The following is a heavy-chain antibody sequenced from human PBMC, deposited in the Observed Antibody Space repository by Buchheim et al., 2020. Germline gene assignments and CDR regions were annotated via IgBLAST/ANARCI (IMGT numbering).Heavy chain of an antibody. D-gene: IGHD6-13*01. CDR1: GFTFSSYS. J-gene: IGHJ4*02. CDR2: ISSSSSTI. V-gene: IGHV3-48*01. Sequence: EVQLVESGGGLVQPGGSLRLSCAASGFTFSSYSMNWVRQAPGKGLEWVSYISSSSSTIYYADYVKGRFTISRDNAKNSLYLQMNSLRAEDTAVYYCARGGVLYSSSWYPDYWGQGTL. CDR3: ARGGVLYSSSWYPDY.